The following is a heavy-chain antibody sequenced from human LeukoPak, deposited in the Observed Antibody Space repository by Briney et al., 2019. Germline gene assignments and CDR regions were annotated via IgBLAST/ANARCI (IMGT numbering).Heavy chain of an antibody. CDR3: ASSKGFDY. V-gene: IGHV3-7*01. J-gene: IGHJ4*02. CDR2: TNLDGSEK. CDR1: GFTFNSHW. Sequence: GGSLRLSCAASGFTFNSHWMNWVRQAPGKGLEWVANTNLDGSEKYYVDSVKGRFTISRDNAKNSLYLQINSLRAEDTAVYYCASSKGFDYWGQGTLVTVSS.